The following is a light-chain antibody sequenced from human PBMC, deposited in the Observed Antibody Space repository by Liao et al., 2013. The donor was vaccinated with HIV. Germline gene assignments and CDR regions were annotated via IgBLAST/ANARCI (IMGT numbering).Light chain of an antibody. V-gene: IGLV3-1*01. Sequence: SYELTQPPSVSVSPGQTASITCSGDKLGDKYACWYQQRPGQSPVLVIYQDTKRPSGIPARFSGSNSGNTATLTISGTQAMDEADYYCQAWDRNTVVFGGGTKLTVL. CDR1: KLGDKY. J-gene: IGLJ2*01. CDR3: QAWDRNTVV. CDR2: QDT.